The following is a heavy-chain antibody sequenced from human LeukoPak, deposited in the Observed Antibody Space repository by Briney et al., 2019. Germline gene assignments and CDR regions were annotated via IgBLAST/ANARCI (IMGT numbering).Heavy chain of an antibody. V-gene: IGHV3-30-3*01. CDR1: GFTFSSYA. CDR2: ISYDGSNK. D-gene: IGHD2-2*03. Sequence: PGGSLRLSCAASGFTFSSYAMHWVRQAPGKGLEWVAVISYDGSNKYYADSVKGRFTISRDNSKNTLYLQMNSLRAEDTAVYYCARVFRGPGWILSWYFDLWGRGTLVTVSS. J-gene: IGHJ2*01. CDR3: ARVFRGPGWILSWYFDL.